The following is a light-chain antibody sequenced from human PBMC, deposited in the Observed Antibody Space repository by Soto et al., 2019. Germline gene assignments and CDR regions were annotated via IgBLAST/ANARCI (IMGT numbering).Light chain of an antibody. V-gene: IGKV3-20*01. CDR1: QSVSSNY. Sequence: EIVLTQSPGTLSLSPGERATLSCRASQSVSSNYLAWYQQTPGQAPRLLIYGASSRATGIPDRFSGSGSGTDFTLTISRLEPEDFAVDYCQQDGSAPRVTFGGGTKVVIK. CDR2: GAS. CDR3: QQDGSAPRVT. J-gene: IGKJ4*01.